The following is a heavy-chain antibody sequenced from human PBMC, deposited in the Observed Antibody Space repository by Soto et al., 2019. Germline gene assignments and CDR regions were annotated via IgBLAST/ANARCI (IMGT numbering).Heavy chain of an antibody. V-gene: IGHV4-39*01. CDR3: ARRPTTARFLMGVYGMDV. Sequence: PSENLSLTCTVSGCSISSSSYYWGWVRQPPRKGQEWIGSIYYSGSTYYNPSLKSRVTISVDTSKNQFSLKLSSVTAADTALYYCARRPTTARFLMGVYGMDVWGQGTTVTVSS. CDR1: GCSISSSSYY. CDR2: IYYSGST. D-gene: IGHD3-3*01. J-gene: IGHJ6*02.